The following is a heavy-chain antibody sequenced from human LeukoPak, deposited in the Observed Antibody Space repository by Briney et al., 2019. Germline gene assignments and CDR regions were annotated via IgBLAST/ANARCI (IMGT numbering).Heavy chain of an antibody. D-gene: IGHD4-17*01. CDR3: ASSITVTTDY. J-gene: IGHJ4*02. V-gene: IGHV4-39*07. Sequence: SETLSLTCTVSGVSISSGSYYWSWIRQPPGKGLEWIGEINHSGSTNYNPSLKSRVTISVDTSKNQFSLRLTSVTAADTAVYYCASSITVTTDYWGQGTLVTVSS. CDR2: INHSGST. CDR1: GVSISSGSYY.